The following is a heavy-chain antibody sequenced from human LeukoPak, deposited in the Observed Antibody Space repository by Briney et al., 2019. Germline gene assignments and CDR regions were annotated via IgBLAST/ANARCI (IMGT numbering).Heavy chain of an antibody. CDR1: GFTFSSYA. Sequence: GGSLRLSCAASGFTFSSYAMHWVRQAPGKGLEWVAVISYDGSNKYYADSVKGRFTISRDNAKSSLYLQMNSLRAEDTAVYYCVRSRSTWFGEVLAAFDIWGQGTMVTVSS. CDR2: ISYDGSNK. D-gene: IGHD3-10*01. J-gene: IGHJ3*02. CDR3: VRSRSTWFGEVLAAFDI. V-gene: IGHV3-30*04.